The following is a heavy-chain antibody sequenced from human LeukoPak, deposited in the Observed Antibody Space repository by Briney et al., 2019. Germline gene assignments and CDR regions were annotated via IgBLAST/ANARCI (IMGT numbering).Heavy chain of an antibody. Sequence: GESLRISCKGSGYTFTTYWIGWVRQLPGKGLEWMGSVYPGDSDTRYSPSFQGHVTISDDKSITTAYLQWNGLKASGTAIYYCARQGTSVSWFEPWGQGTLVTVSS. CDR1: GYTFTTYW. CDR3: ARQGTSVSWFEP. CDR2: VYPGDSDT. D-gene: IGHD3-10*01. J-gene: IGHJ5*02. V-gene: IGHV5-51*01.